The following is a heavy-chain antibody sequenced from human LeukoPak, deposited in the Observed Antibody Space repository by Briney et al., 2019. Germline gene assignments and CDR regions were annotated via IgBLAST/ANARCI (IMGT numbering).Heavy chain of an antibody. CDR1: GGSISSYY. J-gene: IGHJ4*02. CDR3: ARTSYDFWSGYRAGSFDY. Sequence: PSETLSLTCTVSGGSISSYYWSWIRQPPGEGLEWIGYIYYSGSTNYNPSLKSRVTISVDTSKNQFSLKLSSVTAADTAVYYCARTSYDFWSGYRAGSFDYWGQGTLVTVSS. V-gene: IGHV4-59*08. D-gene: IGHD3-3*01. CDR2: IYYSGST.